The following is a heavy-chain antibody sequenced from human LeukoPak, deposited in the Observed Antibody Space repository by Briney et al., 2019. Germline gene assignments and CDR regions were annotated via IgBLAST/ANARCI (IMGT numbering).Heavy chain of an antibody. CDR2: IYYSVST. CDR1: GGSISSYY. D-gene: IGHD3-3*01. J-gene: IGHJ6*02. V-gene: IGHV4-59*01. CDR3: AAHGAYDFWSGYYSHYGMDI. Sequence: SETLSLTCTVSGGSISSYYWSWLRQPPGKGLEWVGYIYYSVSTNYNPSLKSRVTISVDTSKNQFSLKLSSVTAADTAVYYCAAHGAYDFWSGYYSHYGMDIWGQGTTVTVSS.